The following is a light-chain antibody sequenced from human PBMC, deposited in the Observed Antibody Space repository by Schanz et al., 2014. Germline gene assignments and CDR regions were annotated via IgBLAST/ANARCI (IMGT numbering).Light chain of an antibody. J-gene: IGLJ2*01. V-gene: IGLV2-14*02. Sequence: QSVLTQPASVSGSPGQSITISCTGTSSDVGSYNLVSWYQQHPGKAPKLIIYDVSKRPSGVPDRFSGSKSGNTASLTISGLQAEDEAHYYCSSYTSSTTLVFGGGTKLTVL. CDR1: SSDVGSYNL. CDR3: SSYTSSTTLV. CDR2: DVS.